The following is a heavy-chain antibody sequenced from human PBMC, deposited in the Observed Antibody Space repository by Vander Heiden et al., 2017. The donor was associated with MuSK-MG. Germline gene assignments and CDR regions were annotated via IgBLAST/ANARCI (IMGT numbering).Heavy chain of an antibody. CDR1: GGTFTSYA. V-gene: IGHV1-69*01. Sequence: QVQLVQSGAEVKKPGSSVKVSCKASGGTFTSYALSWVRQAPGQGLEWMGGIIPIFGTANYAQKFQGRVTITADESTSTAYMELSSLRSEDTAVYYCARDARMIVVGGGFDPWGQGTLVTVSS. D-gene: IGHD3-22*01. J-gene: IGHJ5*02. CDR3: ARDARMIVVGGGFDP. CDR2: IIPIFGTA.